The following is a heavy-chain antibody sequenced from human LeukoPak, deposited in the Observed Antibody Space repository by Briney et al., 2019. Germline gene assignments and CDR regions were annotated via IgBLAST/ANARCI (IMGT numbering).Heavy chain of an antibody. V-gene: IGHV3-21*04. Sequence: GGSLRLSCAASGFIFSSYRMNWVRQAPGKGLEWVSSISSSSTYIYYADSVKGRFTISRDNSKNTLYLQMNSLRAEDTAIYYCAKSGLNRFDYWGQGTLVTVSS. CDR2: ISSSSTYI. J-gene: IGHJ4*02. D-gene: IGHD2-15*01. CDR3: AKSGLNRFDY. CDR1: GFIFSSYR.